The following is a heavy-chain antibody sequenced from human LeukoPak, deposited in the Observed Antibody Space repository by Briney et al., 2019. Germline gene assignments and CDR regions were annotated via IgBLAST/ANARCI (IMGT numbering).Heavy chain of an antibody. CDR2: IYDSGST. CDR1: GGSTSSSSYY. D-gene: IGHD3-10*01. Sequence: SETLSLTCTVSGGSTSSSSYYWGWMRQPPGKGLEWIGSIYDSGSTYYNPSRKSRVTISVDTSKNQFSLKLSSVTDADTAVYYCATAGGDYYGSGSYYKGGHFDYWGQGTLVTVSS. V-gene: IGHV4-39*01. J-gene: IGHJ4*02. CDR3: ATAGGDYYGSGSYYKGGHFDY.